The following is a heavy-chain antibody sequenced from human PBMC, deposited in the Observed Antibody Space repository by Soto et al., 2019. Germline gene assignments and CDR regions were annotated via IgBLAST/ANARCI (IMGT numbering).Heavy chain of an antibody. V-gene: IGHV1-3*01. J-gene: IGHJ3*02. CDR2: INAGNGNT. CDR3: ARTLPRYYYDSSGYQDAFDI. D-gene: IGHD3-22*01. CDR1: GYTFTSYA. Sequence: ASVKVSCKASGYTFTSYAMHWVRQAPGQRLEWMGWINAGNGNTKYSQKFQGRVTITRDTSASTAYMELSSLRSEDTAVYYCARTLPRYYYDSSGYQDAFDIWGQGTIVTVSS.